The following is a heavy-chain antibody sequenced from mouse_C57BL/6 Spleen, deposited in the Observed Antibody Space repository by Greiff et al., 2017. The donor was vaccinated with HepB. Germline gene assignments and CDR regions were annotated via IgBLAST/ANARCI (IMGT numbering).Heavy chain of an antibody. Sequence: VQLQQPGAELVKPGASVKMSCKASGYTFTSYWITWVKQRPGQGLEWIGDIYPGSGSTNYNEKFKSKATLTVDTSSSTAYMQLSSLTSEDSAVYYCANYDYDGYYAMDYWGQGTSVTVSS. CDR3: ANYDYDGYYAMDY. D-gene: IGHD2-4*01. CDR1: GYTFTSYW. CDR2: IYPGSGST. V-gene: IGHV1-55*01. J-gene: IGHJ4*01.